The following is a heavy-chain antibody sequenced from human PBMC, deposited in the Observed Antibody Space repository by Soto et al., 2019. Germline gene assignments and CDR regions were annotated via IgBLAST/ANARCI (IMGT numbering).Heavy chain of an antibody. J-gene: IGHJ5*02. CDR3: TRAGAYTIASNWFHP. Sequence: PGGSLRLSCAASGLTFSNYYMSWVRQAQGKGLEWVDNVNEDGSEKYYVDSVQGRFTVSRDNARNSLYLQMNSLRPEDTAVYYCTRAGAYTIASNWFHPWGQGTLVTVSS. D-gene: IGHD5-18*01. CDR2: VNEDGSEK. V-gene: IGHV3-7*04. CDR1: GLTFSNYY.